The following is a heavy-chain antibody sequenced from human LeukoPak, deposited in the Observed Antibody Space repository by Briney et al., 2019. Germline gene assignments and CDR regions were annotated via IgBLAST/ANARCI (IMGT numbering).Heavy chain of an antibody. CDR3: VAGGGVTRFDY. CDR1: GGSISSYY. J-gene: IGHJ4*02. CDR2: IYYSGST. Sequence: PSETLSLTCTVSGGSISSYYWSWIRQPPGKGLEWIGYIYYSGSTNYNPSLKSRVTISVDTSKNQFSLKLSSVTVADTAMYYCVAGGGVTRFDYWGQGTLVTVSS. V-gene: IGHV4-59*01. D-gene: IGHD3-16*01.